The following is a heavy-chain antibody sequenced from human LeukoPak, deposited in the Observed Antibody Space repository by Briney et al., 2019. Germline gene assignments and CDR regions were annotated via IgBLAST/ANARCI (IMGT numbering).Heavy chain of an antibody. V-gene: IGHV3-30*03. Sequence: GGSLRLSCAASGFTFSFYAMHWVRQAPGKGLEWVAVISYDGSNKYYADSVKGRFTISRDNSKNTLYLQMNSLRAEDTAVYYCARDEMATITDFDYWGQGTLVTVSS. CDR1: GFTFSFYA. CDR2: ISYDGSNK. D-gene: IGHD5-24*01. J-gene: IGHJ4*02. CDR3: ARDEMATITDFDY.